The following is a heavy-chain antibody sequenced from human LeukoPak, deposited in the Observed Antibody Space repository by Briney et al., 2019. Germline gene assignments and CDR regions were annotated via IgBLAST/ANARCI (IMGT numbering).Heavy chain of an antibody. CDR1: GYTFTSYD. Sequence: ASVKVSCKASGYTFTSYDINWVRQATGQGLEWMGWMNPNSGNTGYAQKFQGRVTMTRNTSISTAYMELSSLRSEDTAVYYCARGSNSSSSWRPYYYYYYMDVWGKGTTVTVSS. V-gene: IGHV1-8*01. CDR3: ARGSNSSSSWRPYYYYYYMDV. CDR2: MNPNSGNT. D-gene: IGHD3-3*01. J-gene: IGHJ6*03.